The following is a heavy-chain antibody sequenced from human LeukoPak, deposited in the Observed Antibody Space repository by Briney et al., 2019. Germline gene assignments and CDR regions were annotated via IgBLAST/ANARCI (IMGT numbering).Heavy chain of an antibody. J-gene: IGHJ3*02. V-gene: IGHV3-30*18. CDR2: ISYDGSHK. D-gene: IGHD6-13*01. CDR3: AKDRQQLVIHNAFDI. CDR1: GFTFNYYG. Sequence: GGSLRLSCAASGFTFNYYGVHWVRQAPGKGLEWVAVISYDGSHKYYTDSVKGRFTISRDNSKNTMYLQMNNLRAEDTAVYYCAKDRQQLVIHNAFDIWGQGTMVTVSS.